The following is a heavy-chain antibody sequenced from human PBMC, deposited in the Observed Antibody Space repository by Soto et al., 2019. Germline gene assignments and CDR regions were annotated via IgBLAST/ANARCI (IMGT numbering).Heavy chain of an antibody. CDR3: AADPYCGGDRHFDY. CDR1: GFTFFTSA. Sequence: SVKVSCKASGFTFFTSAIQWVRQALGQRLEWMGWIVVGSGNTNYAQKFQERVTITRDMSTNTAYMELTSLRSEDTAVYYCAADPYCGGDRHFDYWGQGTMVTASS. CDR2: IVVGSGNT. D-gene: IGHD2-21*02. V-gene: IGHV1-58*02. J-gene: IGHJ4*02.